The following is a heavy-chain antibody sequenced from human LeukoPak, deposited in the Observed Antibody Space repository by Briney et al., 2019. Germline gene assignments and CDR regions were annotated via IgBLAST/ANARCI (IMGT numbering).Heavy chain of an antibody. V-gene: IGHV3-9*01. D-gene: IGHD3-22*01. Sequence: PGRSLRLSCAASGFTFDDYAMHWVRQAPGKGLEWVSGISWNSGSIGYADSVKGRFTISRDNAKNSLYLQMNSLRAEDTALYYCAKDQGYYGDAFDIWGQGTMVTVSS. CDR1: GFTFDDYA. CDR3: AKDQGYYGDAFDI. CDR2: ISWNSGSI. J-gene: IGHJ3*02.